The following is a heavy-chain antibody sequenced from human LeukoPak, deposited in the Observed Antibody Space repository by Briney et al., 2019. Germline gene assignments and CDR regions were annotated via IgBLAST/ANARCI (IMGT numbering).Heavy chain of an antibody. V-gene: IGHV3-30*14. Sequence: GGSLRLSCAASGFTFSDYAMSWVRQAPGKGLEWVALISYDGSNKYYADSAKGRFTISRDNSKNTLYLQMNSLRAEDTGGYYCARLRPPEGRFLEWSGYDYWGQGTLVTVSS. CDR1: GFTFSDYA. J-gene: IGHJ4*02. CDR2: ISYDGSNK. CDR3: ARLRPPEGRFLEWSGYDY. D-gene: IGHD3-3*01.